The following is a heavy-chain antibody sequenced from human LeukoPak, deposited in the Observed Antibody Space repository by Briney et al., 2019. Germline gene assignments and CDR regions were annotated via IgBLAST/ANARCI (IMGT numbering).Heavy chain of an antibody. D-gene: IGHD2-21*01. CDR2: MTPNSGNT. Sequence: GASVKVSCKSPVYTFTSYNVNGGSPATGRGLECGGWMTPNSGNTGYAQKFQGRVTMTRNTSISTTYRVLRSLRSEDAAVYYCARGGDCGGDCYSSLTDYWGQGTLVTVSS. CDR3: ARGGDCGGDCYSSLTDY. V-gene: IGHV1-8*01. CDR1: VYTFTSYN. J-gene: IGHJ4*02.